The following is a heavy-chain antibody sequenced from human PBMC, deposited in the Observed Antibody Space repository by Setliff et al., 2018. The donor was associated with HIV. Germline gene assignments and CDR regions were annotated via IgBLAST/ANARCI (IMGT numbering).Heavy chain of an antibody. Sequence: GGSLRLSCAASGFTFTTYAMHWVRQAPGKGLEWVSTISASGNSPYYVDSVKGRFTISRDNSKNSLYLQMNSLRAEDTAVYYCARSRAAGFDYWGQGTLVTVS. CDR3: ARSRAAGFDY. J-gene: IGHJ4*02. CDR2: ISASGNSP. CDR1: GFTFTTYA. V-gene: IGHV3-23*01. D-gene: IGHD6-13*01.